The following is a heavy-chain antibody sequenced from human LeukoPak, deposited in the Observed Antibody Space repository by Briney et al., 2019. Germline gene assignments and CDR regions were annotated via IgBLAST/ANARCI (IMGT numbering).Heavy chain of an antibody. CDR1: GFTFSSYG. V-gene: IGHV3-33*01. J-gene: IGHJ3*02. D-gene: IGHD3-22*01. CDR2: IWYDGSNK. Sequence: GGSLRLSCAASGFTFSSYGMHWVRQAPGKGLEWVAVIWYDGSNKYYADSVKGRFTISRDNSKNTLYLQMNSLRAEDTAVYYCARDLGIVVVSDAFDIWGQGTMVTVSS. CDR3: ARDLGIVVVSDAFDI.